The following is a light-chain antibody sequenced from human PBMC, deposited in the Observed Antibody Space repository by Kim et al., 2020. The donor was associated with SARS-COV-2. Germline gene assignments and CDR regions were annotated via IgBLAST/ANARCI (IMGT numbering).Light chain of an antibody. CDR2: ENY. Sequence: QSGTISCSGGRSNIGSNYVYWYQQLPGAAPKLLIYENYQRPSGGPDRFSGSKSGTSASLAISGLRSEDEADYYCAAWDDSLSVHYVFGTGTKVTVL. CDR1: RSNIGSNY. J-gene: IGLJ1*01. V-gene: IGLV1-47*01. CDR3: AAWDDSLSVHYV.